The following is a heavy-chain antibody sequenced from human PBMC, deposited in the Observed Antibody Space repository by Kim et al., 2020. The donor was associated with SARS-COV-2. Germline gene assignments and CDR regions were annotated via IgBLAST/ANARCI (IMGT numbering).Heavy chain of an antibody. J-gene: IGHJ6*02. Sequence: SETLSLTCAVYGGSFSGYYWSWIRQPPGKGLEWIGEINHSGSTNYNPSLKSRVTISVDTSKNQCSLKLRSVNAADTAVDYCITSQTNYYYYGMDVWGQGTTVTVSS. CDR3: ITSQTNYYYYGMDV. V-gene: IGHV4-34*01. CDR2: INHSGST. CDR1: GGSFSGYY.